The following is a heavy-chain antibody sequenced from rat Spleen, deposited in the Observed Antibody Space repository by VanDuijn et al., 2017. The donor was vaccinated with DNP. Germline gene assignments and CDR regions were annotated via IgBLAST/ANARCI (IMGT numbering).Heavy chain of an antibody. CDR2: ISYDGSRT. Sequence: EVQLVESGGGLVQPGRSLKLSCAASGFTFSDYAMAWVRQAPKKGLEWVATISYDGSRTYYRDSVKGRFTISRDNAKSTLYLQMDSLRSEDTATYYCARLTTVDYFDYWGQGVMVTVSS. D-gene: IGHD1-1*01. CDR1: GFTFSDYA. CDR3: ARLTTVDYFDY. V-gene: IGHV5-17*01. J-gene: IGHJ2*01.